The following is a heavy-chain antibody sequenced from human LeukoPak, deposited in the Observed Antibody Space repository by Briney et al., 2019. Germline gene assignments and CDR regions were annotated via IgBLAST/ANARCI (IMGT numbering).Heavy chain of an antibody. V-gene: IGHV1-69*04. CDR3: ARDEYYYDSSGFPPDAFDI. J-gene: IGHJ3*02. D-gene: IGHD3-22*01. CDR1: GGTFSSYA. Sequence: GASVKVSCKASGGTFSSYAISWVRQAPGQGLEWMGRIIPILGIANYAQKFQGRVTITADKSTSTAYMELSSLRSEDTAVYYCARDEYYYDSSGFPPDAFDIWGQGTMVTVSS. CDR2: IIPILGIA.